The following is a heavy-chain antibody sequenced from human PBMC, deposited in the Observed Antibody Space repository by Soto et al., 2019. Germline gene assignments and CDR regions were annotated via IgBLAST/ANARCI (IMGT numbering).Heavy chain of an antibody. CDR3: ARSGMSKIGFHT. CDR1: GYIFSNYY. Sequence: QVQLVQSGAEVKKPGTSVKVSCKASGYIFSNYYMHWVRQAPGQGLEWMGVFNPSGDATHYAQSFQCRVSVTRDTSTSTVYMELSTLTSEDTAVYFCARSGMSKIGFHTWGQGTMVTVSS. J-gene: IGHJ3*02. CDR2: FNPSGDAT. D-gene: IGHD1-1*01. V-gene: IGHV1-46*01.